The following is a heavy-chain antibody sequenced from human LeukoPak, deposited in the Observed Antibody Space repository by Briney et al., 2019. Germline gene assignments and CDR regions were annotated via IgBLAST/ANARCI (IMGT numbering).Heavy chain of an antibody. V-gene: IGHV3-74*01. CDR1: GXTFSNYW. D-gene: IGHD1-26*01. J-gene: IGHJ4*02. CDR3: AQVNVGVAY. CDR2: INSDESST. Sequence: PGGSLRLSCAASGXTFSNYWMHWVRQVPGKGLVWVSRINSDESSTNYADSVKGRFTISRDNAKNTLYLQMNSLRAEGTAVYYCAQVNVGVAYWGQGTLVTVSS.